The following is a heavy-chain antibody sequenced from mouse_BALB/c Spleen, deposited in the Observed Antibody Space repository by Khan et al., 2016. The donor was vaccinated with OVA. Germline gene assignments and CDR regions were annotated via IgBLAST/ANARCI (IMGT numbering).Heavy chain of an antibody. CDR2: IWAGGST. V-gene: IGHV2-9*02. J-gene: IGHJ1*01. Sequence: QVQLKQSGPGLVAPSQSLSITCTVSGFSLTSYGVHWVRQPPGKGLEWLGLIWAGGSTNYNSALMSRLTIHKDNSKSQVFLKMNSLQTDDTAMYYSARDYGSSFEYFDVWGAGTTVTVSS. CDR3: ARDYGSSFEYFDV. CDR1: GFSLTSYG. D-gene: IGHD1-1*01.